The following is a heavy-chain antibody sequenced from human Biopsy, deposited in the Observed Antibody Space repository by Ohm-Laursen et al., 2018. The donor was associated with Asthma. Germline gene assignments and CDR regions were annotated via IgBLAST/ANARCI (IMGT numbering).Heavy chain of an antibody. Sequence: PGTLSLTCTVSSGSIISSSWWSWVRQTPGKGLEWIGEIYHSGPTNYNPSLKSRVTISVDKSKNQFSLKLTSVTAADTAVYYCAKIYDRLVLYGMDVWGQGTTVTVSS. J-gene: IGHJ6*02. CDR1: SGSIISSSW. V-gene: IGHV4-4*03. D-gene: IGHD6-19*01. CDR2: IYHSGPT. CDR3: AKIYDRLVLYGMDV.